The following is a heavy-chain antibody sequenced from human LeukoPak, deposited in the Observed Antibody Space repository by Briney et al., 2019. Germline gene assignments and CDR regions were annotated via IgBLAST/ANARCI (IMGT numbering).Heavy chain of an antibody. Sequence: SETLSLTCTVSGGSISSYYWSWIRQPPGKGLEWLGYIYYSGSTNYNPSLKSRVTISVDTSKNQFSLKLSSVTAADTAVYYCARHGYCSGGSCYSRDAYNWFDPWGQGTLVTVSS. V-gene: IGHV4-59*08. D-gene: IGHD2-15*01. CDR1: GGSISSYY. CDR2: IYYSGST. J-gene: IGHJ5*02. CDR3: ARHGYCSGGSCYSRDAYNWFDP.